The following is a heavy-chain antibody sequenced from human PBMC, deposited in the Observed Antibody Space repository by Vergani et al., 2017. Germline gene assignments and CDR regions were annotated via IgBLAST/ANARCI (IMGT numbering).Heavy chain of an antibody. V-gene: IGHV1-69*01. J-gene: IGHJ4*02. CDR3: ARDSIAYCGGDCYPPRIDC. CDR2: IIPIFGTA. CDR1: GGTFSSYA. Sequence: QVQLVQSGAEVKKPGSSVKVSCKASGGTFSSYAISWVRQAPGQGLEWMGGIIPIFGTANYAQKFQGRVTITADESTSTAHMELSSLRSEDTAVYYCARDSIAYCGGDCYPPRIDCWGQGSLVTVSS. D-gene: IGHD2-21*02.